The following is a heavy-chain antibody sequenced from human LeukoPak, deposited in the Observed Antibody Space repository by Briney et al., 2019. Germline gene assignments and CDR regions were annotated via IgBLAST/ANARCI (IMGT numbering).Heavy chain of an antibody. Sequence: ASVKVSCKASGYTFTSYGISWVRQAPGQGLEWMGWISAYNGNTNYAQKLQGRVTMTTDTSTSTAYMELRSLRSDDTAVYYCARDRPAVYSSSSGGYFDYWGQGTLVTVSS. CDR2: ISAYNGNT. J-gene: IGHJ4*02. D-gene: IGHD6-6*01. CDR1: GYTFTSYG. CDR3: ARDRPAVYSSSSGGYFDY. V-gene: IGHV1-18*01.